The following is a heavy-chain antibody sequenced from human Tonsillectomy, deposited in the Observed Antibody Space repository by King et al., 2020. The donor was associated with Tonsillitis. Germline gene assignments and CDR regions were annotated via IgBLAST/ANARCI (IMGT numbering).Heavy chain of an antibody. Sequence: VQLVESGGGVVQPGRSLRLSCAASGFTFSSYDMHWVRQAPGKGLEWVAVISYDGTNKYYPDSVKGRFTISRDNSKNTLYLQMNSLRAEDTAVYYCAKAIHYGSGRPRRYYYYGMDVWGQGTTVTVSS. V-gene: IGHV3-30*18. CDR2: ISYDGTNK. D-gene: IGHD3-10*01. CDR1: GFTFSSYD. J-gene: IGHJ6*02. CDR3: AKAIHYGSGRPRRYYYYGMDV.